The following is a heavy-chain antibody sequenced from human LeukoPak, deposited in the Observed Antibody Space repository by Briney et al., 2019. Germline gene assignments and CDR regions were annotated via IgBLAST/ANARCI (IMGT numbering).Heavy chain of an antibody. D-gene: IGHD3-3*01. CDR2: IYYSGST. CDR3: ARRSVLRFLEWLPWFDP. Sequence: SETLSLTCTVSGGSISSSSYYWGWIRQPPGKGLEWIGSIYYSGSTYYNPSLKSRVTISVDTPKNQFSLKLSSVTAADTAVYYCARRSVLRFLEWLPWFDPWGQGTLVTVSS. CDR1: GGSISSSSYY. V-gene: IGHV4-39*01. J-gene: IGHJ5*02.